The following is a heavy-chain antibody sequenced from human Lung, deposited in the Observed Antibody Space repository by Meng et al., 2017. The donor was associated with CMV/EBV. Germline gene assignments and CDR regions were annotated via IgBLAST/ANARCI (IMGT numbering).Heavy chain of an antibody. Sequence: ASVXVSCKASGYTFTNYYSHWVRQAPGQGLEWMGWIKPNSGATNYVQKFQGRLTVTRDTSITTAYMELTRLRSDDTAVYYCARAPGLSLAAAASDAYFDKXGQGXLVTVSS. D-gene: IGHD6-13*01. CDR2: IKPNSGAT. CDR3: ARAPGLSLAAAASDAYFDK. CDR1: GYTFTNYY. V-gene: IGHV1-2*02. J-gene: IGHJ4*02.